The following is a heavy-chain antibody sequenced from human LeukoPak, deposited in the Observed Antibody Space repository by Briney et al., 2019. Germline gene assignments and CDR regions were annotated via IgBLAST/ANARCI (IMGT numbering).Heavy chain of an antibody. CDR3: ARRLALGTYDY. J-gene: IGHJ4*02. D-gene: IGHD1-26*01. CDR1: GFIVTNNH. V-gene: IGHV3-53*01. Sequence: GGSLRLSCAASGFIVTNNHMSWVRQAPGKGLEWVSVIYSGGGTHYADSVKGRFTISRDSSKNTLYLQMNSLRAEDTALYYCARRLALGTYDYWGQGTLVTVSS. CDR2: IYSGGGT.